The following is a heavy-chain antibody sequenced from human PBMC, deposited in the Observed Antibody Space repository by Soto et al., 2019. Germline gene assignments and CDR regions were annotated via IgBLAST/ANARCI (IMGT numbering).Heavy chain of an antibody. CDR1: GGSYRRYE. J-gene: IGHJ6*02. V-gene: IGHV4-34*01. CDR3: ARRRNRRGGWYEYYYGMDV. D-gene: IGHD6-19*01. Sequence: PSGTFYLPCDVYGGSYRRYEWPWIRYRPGNGIERLGEINHSGSTNYNPSLKSRVTISVDTSKNQFSLKLSSVTAADTAVYYCARRRNRRGGWYEYYYGMDVWGQGTTVT. CDR2: INHSGST.